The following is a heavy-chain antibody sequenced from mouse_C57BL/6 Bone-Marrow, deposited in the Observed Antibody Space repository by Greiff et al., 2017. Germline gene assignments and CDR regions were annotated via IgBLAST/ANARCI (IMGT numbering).Heavy chain of an antibody. CDR2: IYPGGGYT. D-gene: IGHD4-1*02. CDR3: ARSNWDVDFDY. CDR1: GYTFTNYW. J-gene: IGHJ2*01. V-gene: IGHV1-63*01. Sequence: QVQLKESGAELVRPGTSVKMSCKASGYTFTNYWIGWAKQRPGHGLEWIGDIYPGGGYTNYTEKFKGKATLTADKSSSTAYMQISSLTSEDSAIYYCARSNWDVDFDYWGQGTTLTVSS.